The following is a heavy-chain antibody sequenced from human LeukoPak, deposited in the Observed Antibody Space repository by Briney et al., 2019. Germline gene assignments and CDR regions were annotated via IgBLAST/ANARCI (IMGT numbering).Heavy chain of an antibody. V-gene: IGHV4-39*01. CDR3: ARQMAGMYFDY. Sequence: SETLSLTCTVSGGSISSSSYYWGWIRQPPGKGLEWIGSIYYSGSTYYNPSLKSRVTISVDTSKNQFSLKLSSVTAADTAVYYCARQMAGMYFDYWGQGTLVTVSS. D-gene: IGHD3-10*01. CDR1: GGSISSSSYY. J-gene: IGHJ4*02. CDR2: IYYSGST.